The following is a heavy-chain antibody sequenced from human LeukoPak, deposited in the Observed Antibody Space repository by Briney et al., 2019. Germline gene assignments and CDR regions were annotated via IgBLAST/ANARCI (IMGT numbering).Heavy chain of an antibody. CDR3: ARGLPSYGDYVDYYFYVDV. CDR1: GDSISGFY. V-gene: IGHV4-4*07. Sequence: SPSETLSLTCTVSGDSISGFYWSWIRQPAGKGLQWIGRISTSGSTNYNPSLKSRVTMSVDRSTNEFSLTVRSVTAADTALYYCARGLPSYGDYVDYYFYVDVWGKGATVTVSS. D-gene: IGHD4-17*01. J-gene: IGHJ6*03. CDR2: ISTSGST.